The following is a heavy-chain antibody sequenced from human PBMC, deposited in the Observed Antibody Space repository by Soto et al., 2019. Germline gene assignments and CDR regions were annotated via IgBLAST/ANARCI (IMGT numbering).Heavy chain of an antibody. D-gene: IGHD1-1*01. CDR3: ARHPINDDNYPAEVNF. CDR2: VFYNGKT. V-gene: IGHV4-39*01. J-gene: IGHJ1*01. Sequence: QLRLLESGPGVVKPAETLSRTCTVSGGSIRTTFYYWGWIRQSPGKGLEGIGTVFYNGKTFYSPSLNRRIAIPVDTSENQFSLRLTSVTAADTAVYYCARHPINDDNYPAEVNFWGQGTLVTVSS. CDR1: GGSIRTTFYY.